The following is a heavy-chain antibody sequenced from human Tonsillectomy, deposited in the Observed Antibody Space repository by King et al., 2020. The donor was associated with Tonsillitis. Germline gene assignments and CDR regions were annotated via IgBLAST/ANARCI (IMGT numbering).Heavy chain of an antibody. D-gene: IGHD2-8*01. J-gene: IGHJ4*02. CDR2: INHSGST. CDR1: GGSFSGYY. CDR3: ARSRSAMLYATGGFDY. Sequence: VQLQQWGAGLLKPSETLSLTCAVYGGSFSGYYWSWNRQPPGKGLEWIGEINHSGSTNYNPSLKSRVTISVDTSKNQFSLKLSSVTAADTAVYYCARSRSAMLYATGGFDYWGQGTLVTVSS. V-gene: IGHV4-34*01.